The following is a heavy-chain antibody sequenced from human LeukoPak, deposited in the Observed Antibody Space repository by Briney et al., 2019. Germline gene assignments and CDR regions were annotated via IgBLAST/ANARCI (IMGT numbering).Heavy chain of an antibody. CDR1: GGSISSYY. Sequence: PSETLSLTCSVSGGSISSYYWSWIRQPPGKGLEWIGDFRYSGSTNYNPSLKSRVTISVDTSKNQFSLMLSSVTAADTAVHYCARVSCGGDCFSATNAFDIWGQGTVVTVSS. J-gene: IGHJ3*02. V-gene: IGHV4-59*01. CDR3: ARVSCGGDCFSATNAFDI. D-gene: IGHD2-21*02. CDR2: FRYSGST.